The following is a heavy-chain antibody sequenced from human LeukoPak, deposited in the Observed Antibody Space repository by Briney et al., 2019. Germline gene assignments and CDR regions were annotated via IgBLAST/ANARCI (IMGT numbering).Heavy chain of an antibody. CDR1: GGSISSSTYY. J-gene: IGHJ4*02. Sequence: SETLPLTCTVSGGSISSSTYYWGWIRQPPGKGLEWIGSIYYSGSTYYNPSLKSRVTISVDTSKNQFSLKLSSVTAADTAVYYCARIEMATKGVGYWGQGTLVTVSS. V-gene: IGHV4-39*01. D-gene: IGHD5-24*01. CDR3: ARIEMATKGVGY. CDR2: IYYSGST.